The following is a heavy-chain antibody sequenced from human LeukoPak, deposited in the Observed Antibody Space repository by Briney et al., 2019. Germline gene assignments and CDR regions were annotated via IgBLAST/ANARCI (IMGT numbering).Heavy chain of an antibody. CDR1: GFTVSSNY. J-gene: IGHJ4*02. CDR3: ARESYYYDSSGYQYYFDY. Sequence: GGSLRLSCAASGFTVSSNYMSWVRQAPGKGLEWVSVIYSGGSTYYADSAKGRFTISRDNSKNTLYLQMNSLRAEDTAVYYCARESYYYDSSGYQYYFDYWGQGTLVTVSS. V-gene: IGHV3-53*01. CDR2: IYSGGST. D-gene: IGHD3-22*01.